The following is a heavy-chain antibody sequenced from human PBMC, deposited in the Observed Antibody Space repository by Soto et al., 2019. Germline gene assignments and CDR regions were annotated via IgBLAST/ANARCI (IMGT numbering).Heavy chain of an antibody. CDR1: GFTFINYA. D-gene: IGHD2-21*01. CDR2: ISGGGDAT. V-gene: IGHV3-23*01. Sequence: DVQLLESGGDSVQPGGSVRLSCAGSGFTFINYAMNWVRQAPGKGLEWVSTISGGGDATFFADSVRGRFTFSRDNSKNIGTPQMQSLGFDYTGVYYCAGQVVGFTSRPDYWYFGLLGRGTLVTVTS. CDR3: AGQVVGFTSRPDYWYFGL. J-gene: IGHJ2*01.